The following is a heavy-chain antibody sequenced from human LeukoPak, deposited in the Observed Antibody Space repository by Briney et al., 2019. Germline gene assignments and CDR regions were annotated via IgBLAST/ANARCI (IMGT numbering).Heavy chain of an antibody. CDR2: IYTRGST. J-gene: IGHJ4*02. Sequence: PSETLSLTCTVSGGSISSGSYYWSWIRQPAGKGLEWIGRIYTRGSTNYNPSLKSRVTISVDTSKNQFSLKLSSVTAADTAVYYCARERGYSGYDPGPRFDYWGQGTLVTVSS. D-gene: IGHD5-12*01. V-gene: IGHV4-61*02. CDR1: GGSISSGSYY. CDR3: ARERGYSGYDPGPRFDY.